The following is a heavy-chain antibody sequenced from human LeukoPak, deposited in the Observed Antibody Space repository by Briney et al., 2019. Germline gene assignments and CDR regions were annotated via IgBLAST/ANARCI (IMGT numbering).Heavy chain of an antibody. CDR2: IYTSGST. CDR3: ARDRECIRPNRPHF. CDR1: GYYISSGYY. Sequence: KPSETLSLTCAVSGYYISSGYYWGWIRQPPGKGLEWIGRIYTSGSTNYNPSLKSRVTMSVDTSKNQFSLKLSSVTAADTAVYYCARDRECIRPNRPHF. D-gene: IGHD3-10*01. V-gene: IGHV4-38-2*02. J-gene: IGHJ4*01.